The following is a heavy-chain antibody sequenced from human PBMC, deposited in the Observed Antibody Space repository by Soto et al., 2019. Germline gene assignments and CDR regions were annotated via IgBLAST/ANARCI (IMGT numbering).Heavy chain of an antibody. D-gene: IGHD3-22*01. Sequence: ASVKVSCKASGGTFSSYAISWVRQAPGQGLEWMGGIIPIFGTANYAQKFQGRVTITADESTSTAYMELSSLRSEDTAAYYCARGPYYYDSRGFDYWGQGTLVTVSS. V-gene: IGHV1-69*13. J-gene: IGHJ4*02. CDR3: ARGPYYYDSRGFDY. CDR2: IIPIFGTA. CDR1: GGTFSSYA.